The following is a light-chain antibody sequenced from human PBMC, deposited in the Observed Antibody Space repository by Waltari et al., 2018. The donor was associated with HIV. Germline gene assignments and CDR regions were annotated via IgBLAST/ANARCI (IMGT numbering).Light chain of an antibody. CDR2: DVS. CDR3: SSYTSSDTVV. Sequence: QSAVTPPASVSGSPAPSITNPCTVTYSDVGGYNAVLWYQQHPAKAPKIVILDVSNRPSGVYNRFSGAKSGNTASLTISGLQAEDEAYYYCSSYTSSDTVVFGGGTKVTVL. V-gene: IGLV2-14*03. CDR1: YSDVGGYNA. J-gene: IGLJ2*01.